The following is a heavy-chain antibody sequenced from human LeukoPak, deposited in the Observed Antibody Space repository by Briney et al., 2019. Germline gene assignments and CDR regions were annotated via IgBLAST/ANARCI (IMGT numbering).Heavy chain of an antibody. J-gene: IGHJ4*02. CDR1: GDSISNYH. D-gene: IGHD2-15*01. CDR3: ARDPLEAASGPLFDY. CDR2: IFYSGRT. Sequence: SETLSLTCAVSGDSISNYHWSWLRQPPGKGLEWIGYIFYSGRTNSNPSLRSRVTLSIDTSKNQFSLNLSSVTAADTAVYYCARDPLEAASGPLFDYWGQGILVTVSS. V-gene: IGHV4-59*01.